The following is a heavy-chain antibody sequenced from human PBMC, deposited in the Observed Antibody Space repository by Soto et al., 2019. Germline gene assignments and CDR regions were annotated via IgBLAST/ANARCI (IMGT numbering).Heavy chain of an antibody. Sequence: EVQLLESGGGLVQPGGSLRLSCAASGFTFPNYVMNWVRQAPGKGLEWVSALSGSGGSTYYADSVMGRFTISRDNSKNTLYLRLNCLRAEDTAVYYCAQHPLRATIFDYWGQGTLVTDSS. CDR1: GFTFPNYV. J-gene: IGHJ4*02. CDR2: LSGSGGST. V-gene: IGHV3-23*01. CDR3: AQHPLRATIFDY.